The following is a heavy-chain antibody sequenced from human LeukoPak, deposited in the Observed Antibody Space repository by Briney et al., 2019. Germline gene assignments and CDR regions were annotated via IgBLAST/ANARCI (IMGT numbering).Heavy chain of an antibody. J-gene: IGHJ3*01. D-gene: IGHD5-12*01. CDR2: INPNSGDT. Sequence: ASVKVSCKTSGFTFTTYYIHWVRQAPGQGPEWMGWINPNSGDTKYARKLQGRVIMARDTSITTAYMELRRLTSDDTAMYYCAKDRAHVGTMVDVFDFWGQGTMVTVSS. V-gene: IGHV1-2*02. CDR3: AKDRAHVGTMVDVFDF. CDR1: GFTFTTYY.